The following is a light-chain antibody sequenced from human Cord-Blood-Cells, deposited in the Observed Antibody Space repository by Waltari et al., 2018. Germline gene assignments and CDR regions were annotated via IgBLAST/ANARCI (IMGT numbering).Light chain of an antibody. CDR1: QGVLYSSNNKNY. Sequence: DIVMTQSPDSLAVSLGERATINCKSSQGVLYSSNNKNYLALYQQKPGQPPKLLIYWASTREAGVPDRFSGSGSGTDFTLTISSRQAEDVAVYYCQQYDSTPYTFGQGTKLEIK. CDR3: QQYDSTPYT. CDR2: WAS. V-gene: IGKV4-1*01. J-gene: IGKJ2*01.